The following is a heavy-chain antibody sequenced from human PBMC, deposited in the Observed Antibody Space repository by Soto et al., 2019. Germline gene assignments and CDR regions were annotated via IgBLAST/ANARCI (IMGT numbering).Heavy chain of an antibody. V-gene: IGHV4-30-4*01. CDR3: ARGDVYGSGTKPHNWFDP. J-gene: IGHJ5*02. CDR2: IYYSGST. D-gene: IGHD3-10*01. Sequence: KSSETLSLTCTVSGGSISSGDYYWSWIRQPPGKGLEWIGYIYYSGSTYYNPSLKSRVTISVDTSKNQFSLKLSSVTAADTAVYYCARGDVYGSGTKPHNWFDPWGQGTLVTVSS. CDR1: GGSISSGDYY.